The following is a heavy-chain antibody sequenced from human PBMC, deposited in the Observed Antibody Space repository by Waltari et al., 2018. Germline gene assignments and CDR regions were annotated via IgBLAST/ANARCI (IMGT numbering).Heavy chain of an antibody. CDR1: GYTFTSYA. J-gene: IGHJ4*02. CDR3: ARGLLWFGESIDY. CDR2: INAGKGNT. Sequence: QVQLVQSGAEVKKPGASVKVSCKASGYTFTSYALHWVRQAPGQRLEWMGWINAGKGNTKYSQKCKGRVTITRDTAASTAYMELSSLRSEDTAVYYCARGLLWFGESIDYWGQGTLVTVSS. D-gene: IGHD3-10*01. V-gene: IGHV1-3*01.